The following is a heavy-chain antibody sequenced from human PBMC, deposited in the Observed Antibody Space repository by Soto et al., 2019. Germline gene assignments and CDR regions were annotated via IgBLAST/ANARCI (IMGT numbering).Heavy chain of an antibody. V-gene: IGHV4-30-2*01. CDR3: ARGPGR. J-gene: IGHJ4*02. D-gene: IGHD2-2*01. Sequence: QLQLQESGSGLVKPSQTLSLTCAVSGGSISSGGYSWSWIRQPPGKGLEWIGYIYHSGSTYYNPSPQSRGPLTVDRSKNQVSLKVSSVDGGGPALYYCARGPGRWGQGTLVTVSS. CDR1: GGSISSGGYS. CDR2: IYHSGST.